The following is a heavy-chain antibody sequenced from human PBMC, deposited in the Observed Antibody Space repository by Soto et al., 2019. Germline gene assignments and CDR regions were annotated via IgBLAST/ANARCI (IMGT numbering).Heavy chain of an antibody. V-gene: IGHV3-33*01. D-gene: IGHD4-4*01. CDR2: IWYDGSNK. CDR1: GFTFSSSG. J-gene: IGHJ6*02. CDR3: ARDRGNYDYCYYSGMDV. Sequence: QVQLVESGGGVVQPGRSLRLSCAASGFTFSSSGMHWVRQAPGKGLEWVAVIWYDGSNKYYADSVQGRFTISRDISKSTLYLQMNSLRAEDTAVYYCARDRGNYDYCYYSGMDVWGQGTTVTVSS.